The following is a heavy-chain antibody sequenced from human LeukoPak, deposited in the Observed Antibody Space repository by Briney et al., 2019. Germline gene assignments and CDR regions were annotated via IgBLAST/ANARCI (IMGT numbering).Heavy chain of an antibody. CDR1: GFTVSSYG. V-gene: IGHV3-23*01. D-gene: IGHD1-1*01. J-gene: IGHJ4*02. Sequence: PGGSLRLSCAASGFTVSSYGMTWVRQAPGKGLEWVSAFSATDGSAQYAESVKGRFTISRDNSKNSLYLQMNSLRAEDTAVYYCARGIGLERRYFQFDYWGQGILVTVSS. CDR3: ARGIGLERRYFQFDY. CDR2: FSATDGSA.